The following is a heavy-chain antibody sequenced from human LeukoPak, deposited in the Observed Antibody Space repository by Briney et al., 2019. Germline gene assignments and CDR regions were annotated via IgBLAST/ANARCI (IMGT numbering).Heavy chain of an antibody. CDR3: AREEVIAAAGPTLAY. D-gene: IGHD6-13*01. V-gene: IGHV1-2*02. Sequence: ASVKVSCKASGYTFTDYYMHWVRQAPGQGLEWMGWINPNSGGTNYAQKFQGRVTMTRDTSISTAYMEPSRLRSDDTAVFYCAREEVIAAAGPTLAYWGQGALVTVSS. J-gene: IGHJ4*02. CDR1: GYTFTDYY. CDR2: INPNSGGT.